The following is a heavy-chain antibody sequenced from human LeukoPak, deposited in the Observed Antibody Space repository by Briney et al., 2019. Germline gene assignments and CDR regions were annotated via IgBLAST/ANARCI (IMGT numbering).Heavy chain of an antibody. CDR1: GDSIGSGTFC. J-gene: IGHJ4*02. D-gene: IGHD3-10*01. CDR3: ARGAGTMFDY. CDR2: ICASWST. V-gene: IGHV4-61*02. Sequence: SQTLSLTCPVSGDSIGSGTFCWNWVRQPAGTGLEWIGRICASWSTDYNPSLKSRVTISVDTSKNQFSLKLSSVTAADTAVYYCARGAGTMFDYWGQGTLVTVSS.